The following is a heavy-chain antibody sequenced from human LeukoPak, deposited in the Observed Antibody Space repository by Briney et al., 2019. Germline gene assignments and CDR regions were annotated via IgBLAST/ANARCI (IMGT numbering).Heavy chain of an antibody. J-gene: IGHJ5*02. CDR3: AKEYGDYGPDWFDP. Sequence: PGESLRLSCAASGFTFSNYAMNWVRQAPGKGLEWVSGISASGGNTYYADSVKGRLTISRDNSKNTLYLQMHSLRAEDTAVYYCAKEYGDYGPDWFDPWGQGNLVTVSS. CDR1: GFTFSNYA. CDR2: ISASGGNT. V-gene: IGHV3-23*01. D-gene: IGHD4-17*01.